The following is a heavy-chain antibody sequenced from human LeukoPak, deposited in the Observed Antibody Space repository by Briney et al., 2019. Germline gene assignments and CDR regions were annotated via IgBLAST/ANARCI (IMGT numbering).Heavy chain of an antibody. CDR3: ANDGCDGDCYPYYFDY. D-gene: IGHD2-21*02. J-gene: IGHJ4*02. Sequence: GGSLRLSCAASGFTFSSYGMHWVRQAPGKGLEWVAVIWYDGSNKYYADSVKGRFTISRDNSKNPLYLQMNSLRAEDTAVYYCANDGCDGDCYPYYFDYWGQGTLVTVSS. V-gene: IGHV3-33*06. CDR2: IWYDGSNK. CDR1: GFTFSSYG.